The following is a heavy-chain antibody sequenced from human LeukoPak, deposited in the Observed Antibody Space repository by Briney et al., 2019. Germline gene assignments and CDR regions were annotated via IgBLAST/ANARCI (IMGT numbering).Heavy chain of an antibody. CDR3: ARGQQWSGLFDY. V-gene: IGHV3-30*03. Sequence: GGSLRLSCAASEFTFSSYGMHWVRQAPGKGLEWVAVISYDGSNKYYADSVKGRFTISRDNSKNTLYLQMNSLRAEDTAVYYCARGQQWSGLFDYWGQGTLVTVSS. CDR2: ISYDGSNK. D-gene: IGHD2-15*01. J-gene: IGHJ4*02. CDR1: EFTFSSYG.